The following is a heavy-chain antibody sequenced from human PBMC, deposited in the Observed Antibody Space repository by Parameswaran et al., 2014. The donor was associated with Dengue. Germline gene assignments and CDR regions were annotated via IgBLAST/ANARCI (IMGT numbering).Heavy chain of an antibody. Sequence: VRQAPGKGLEWVAVISYDGSNKYYADSVKGRFTISRDNSKNTLYLQMNSLRAEDTAVYYCAKDRDSSGPDYWGQGTLVTVSS. V-gene: IGHV3-30*18. D-gene: IGHD6-19*01. CDR3: AKDRDSSGPDY. J-gene: IGHJ4*02. CDR2: ISYDGSNK.